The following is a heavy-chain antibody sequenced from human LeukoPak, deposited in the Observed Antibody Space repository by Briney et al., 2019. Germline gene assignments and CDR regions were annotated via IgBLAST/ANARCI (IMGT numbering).Heavy chain of an antibody. CDR2: TSSSSSYI. Sequence: GGSLRLSCAASGFTFSSYSMNRVRQAPGKGLEWVSSTSSSSSYIYYADSVKGRFTISRDNAKNSLYLQMNSLRAEDTAVYYCARGRLTYYYGSGSPPGDYWGQGTLVTVSS. CDR3: ARGRLTYYYGSGSPPGDY. D-gene: IGHD3-10*01. CDR1: GFTFSSYS. J-gene: IGHJ4*02. V-gene: IGHV3-21*01.